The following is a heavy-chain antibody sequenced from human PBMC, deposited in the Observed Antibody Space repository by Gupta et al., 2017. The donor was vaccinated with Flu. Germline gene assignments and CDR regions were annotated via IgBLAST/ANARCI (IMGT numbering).Heavy chain of an antibody. J-gene: IGHJ4*02. Sequence: QVQLVQSGAEVKNPGASVKVSCKASRYTFTDYNMHWVRQAPGQGLEWMGWINPNGGGTNYAQKFQGRVTMTRDTSISTAYMELSRLRSDDTAVYYCTRGTGDLIDYWGQGTLVAVSS. CDR2: INPNGGGT. CDR1: RYTFTDYN. D-gene: IGHD7-27*01. CDR3: TRGTGDLIDY. V-gene: IGHV1-2*02.